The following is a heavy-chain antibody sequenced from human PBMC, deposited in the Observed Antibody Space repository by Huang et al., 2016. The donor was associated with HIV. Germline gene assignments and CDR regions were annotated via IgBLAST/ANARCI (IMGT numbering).Heavy chain of an antibody. Sequence: QVQLQESGPGLVKPSQTLSLTCTVSGGSISSGGYYWSWNRQPPGKGLEWIGYIYYSRSTYYNPSLKSRVTISVDTSKNQFSLKLSSVTAADTAVYYCARVPPLRNENYFDYWGQGTLVTVSS. CDR1: GGSISSGGYY. D-gene: IGHD1-1*01. V-gene: IGHV4-30-4*08. CDR2: IYYSRST. J-gene: IGHJ4*02. CDR3: ARVPPLRNENYFDY.